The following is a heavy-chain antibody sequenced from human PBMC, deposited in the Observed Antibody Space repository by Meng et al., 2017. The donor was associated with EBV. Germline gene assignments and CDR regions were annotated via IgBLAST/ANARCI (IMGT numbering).Heavy chain of an antibody. D-gene: IGHD3-9*01. J-gene: IGHJ4*02. Sequence: QVQLQQWGAGLLKPSXTLSLTCAVYGGSVNGYFWSWIRQPPGKGLEWIGELHHSGSTNYNPSLKSRLRISVDTSKIQFSLNLTSVTAADTAVYYCARVSPKRYFDYLAPPDYWGQGTLFNVSS. CDR2: LHHSGST. CDR1: GGSVNGYF. V-gene: IGHV4-34*01. CDR3: ARVSPKRYFDYLAPPDY.